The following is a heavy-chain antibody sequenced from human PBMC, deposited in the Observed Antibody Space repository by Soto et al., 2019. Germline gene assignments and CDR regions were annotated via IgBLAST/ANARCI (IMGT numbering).Heavy chain of an antibody. CDR2: IYYSGST. J-gene: IGHJ6*02. CDR1: GGSISSSSYY. CDR3: ASITICGVALYYGMDV. Sequence: PSETLSLTCTVSGGSISSSSYYWGWIGQPPGKGLEWIGSIYYSGSTYYNPSLKSRVTISVDTSKNQFSLKLSSVTAADTAVYYCASITICGVALYYGMDVLGQGTTITLSS. V-gene: IGHV4-39*01. D-gene: IGHD3-3*01.